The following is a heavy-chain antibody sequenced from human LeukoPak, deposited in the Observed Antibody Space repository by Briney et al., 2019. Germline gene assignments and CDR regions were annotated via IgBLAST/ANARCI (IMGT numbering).Heavy chain of an antibody. D-gene: IGHD2-2*01. V-gene: IGHV4-34*01. Sequence: SETLSLTCAVYGESFSAYSWNWIRQSPGKGLEWIGEINHSGSTNYNPSLKSRVTISVDTSKNQTSKRQFSLKLNSVTAADTAVYYCTRERSTPGINWFDPWGQGTLVTVSS. CDR1: GESFSAYS. CDR3: TRERSTPGINWFDP. CDR2: INHSGST. J-gene: IGHJ5*02.